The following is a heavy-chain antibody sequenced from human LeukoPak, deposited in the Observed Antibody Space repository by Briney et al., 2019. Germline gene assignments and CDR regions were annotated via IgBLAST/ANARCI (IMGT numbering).Heavy chain of an antibody. D-gene: IGHD3-22*01. CDR2: IKSDGST. CDR3: ARAPSEIGGYYPEYFRH. CDR1: GFTFSTYW. V-gene: IGHV3-74*01. J-gene: IGHJ1*01. Sequence: GGSLRLSCAASGFTFSTYWMHWVRQAPGKGLAWVSRIKSDGSTNYADSVKGRFTISRDNAKNTVSLQMNSLRPEDTGVYYCARAPSEIGGYYPEYFRHWGQGTLVTVSS.